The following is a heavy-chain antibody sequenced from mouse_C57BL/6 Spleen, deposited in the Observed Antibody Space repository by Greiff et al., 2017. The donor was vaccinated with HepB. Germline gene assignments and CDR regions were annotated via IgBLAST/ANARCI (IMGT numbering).Heavy chain of an antibody. CDR1: GYTFTDYN. Sequence: EVQLQQSGPELVKPGASVKIPCKASGYTFTDYNMDWVKQSHGKSLEWIGDINPNNGGTIYNQKFKGKATLTVDKSSSTAYMELRSLTSEDTAVYDCASWDDDGDLFAYWGQGTLVTVSA. J-gene: IGHJ3*01. D-gene: IGHD2-4*01. V-gene: IGHV1-18*01. CDR3: ASWDDDGDLFAY. CDR2: INPNNGGT.